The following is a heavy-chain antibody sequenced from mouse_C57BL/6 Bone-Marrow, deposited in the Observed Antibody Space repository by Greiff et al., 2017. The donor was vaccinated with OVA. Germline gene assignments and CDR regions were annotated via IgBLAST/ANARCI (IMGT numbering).Heavy chain of an antibody. J-gene: IGHJ3*01. CDR2: IDPSDSDT. D-gene: IGHD4-1*02. Sequence: QVQLQQPGAELVRPGSSVKLSCKASGYTFTSYWMHWVKQRPIQGLEWIGNIDPSDSDTHYNQKFKDKATLTVDKSSSTAYMQLSSLTSEDSAVYYCASSKTSTGTWFAYWGQGTLVTVSA. V-gene: IGHV1-52*01. CDR3: ASSKTSTGTWFAY. CDR1: GYTFTSYW.